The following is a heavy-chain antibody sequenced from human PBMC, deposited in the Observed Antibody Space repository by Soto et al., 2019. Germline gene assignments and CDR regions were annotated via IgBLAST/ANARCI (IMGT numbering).Heavy chain of an antibody. CDR2: IYYSGST. CDR3: ARHIVSGWSNWFDP. CDR1: GGSISSSSYY. J-gene: IGHJ5*02. D-gene: IGHD6-19*01. Sequence: PSETLSLTCTVSGGSISSSSYYWGWIRQPPGKGLEWIGSIYYSGSTYYNPSLKSRVTISVDTSKNQFSLKLSSVTAADTAVYYCARHIVSGWSNWFDPWGQGTLVTVYS. V-gene: IGHV4-39*01.